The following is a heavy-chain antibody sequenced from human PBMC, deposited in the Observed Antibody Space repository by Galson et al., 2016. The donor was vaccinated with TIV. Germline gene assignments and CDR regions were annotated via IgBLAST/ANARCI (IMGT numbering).Heavy chain of an antibody. D-gene: IGHD3-3*01. Sequence: SLRLSCAASGFTFSSYTMHWVRQAPGKEPQWVSSISSSSTFIYYADSVKGRFTISRDNTNDLLYLEMSSLRVEATAMYYCARESQPTLFGVSIIDYWGQGTVVTVSS. CDR3: ARESQPTLFGVSIIDY. CDR2: ISSSSTFI. CDR1: GFTFSSYT. V-gene: IGHV3-21*01. J-gene: IGHJ4*02.